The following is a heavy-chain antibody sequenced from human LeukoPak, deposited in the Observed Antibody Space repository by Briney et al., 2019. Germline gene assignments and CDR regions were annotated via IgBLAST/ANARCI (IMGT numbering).Heavy chain of an antibody. CDR1: GGSISSSSYY. Sequence: SETLSLTCTVSGGSISSSSYYWGWIRQPPGKGLEWSGSIYYSGSTYYNPSLKSRVTISVDTSKNQFSLKLSSVTAADTAVYYCARLANTAYYDFWSGYFPNWFDPWGQGTLVTVSS. D-gene: IGHD3-3*01. CDR2: IYYSGST. J-gene: IGHJ5*02. V-gene: IGHV4-39*01. CDR3: ARLANTAYYDFWSGYFPNWFDP.